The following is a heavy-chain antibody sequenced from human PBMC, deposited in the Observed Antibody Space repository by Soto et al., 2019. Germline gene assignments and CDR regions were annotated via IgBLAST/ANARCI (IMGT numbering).Heavy chain of an antibody. CDR2: INPNTGGT. J-gene: IGHJ5*02. D-gene: IGHD2-8*02. V-gene: IGHV1-2*02. CDR3: ARSSLVLRLYVPTADWFDP. CDR1: GYTFSAYY. Sequence: ASVKVSCKSSGYTFSAYYVHWVRQAPGKGLEWMGWINPNTGGTKYAQKFQGRVTMTSDSSISTDYMELSRLTSDDTAVYYCARSSLVLRLYVPTADWFDPWGQGTLVTVSS.